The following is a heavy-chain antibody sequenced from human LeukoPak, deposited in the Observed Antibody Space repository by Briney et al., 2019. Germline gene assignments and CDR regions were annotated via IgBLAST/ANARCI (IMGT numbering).Heavy chain of an antibody. D-gene: IGHD3-22*01. CDR3: TTLGMIVSSSADAFDI. V-gene: IGHV3-15*01. Sequence: MSGGSLRLSCAASGFTFSNAWMSWVRQAPGKGLEWVGRIKSKTDGGTTDYAAPVKGRFTISRDDSKNTLYLQMNSLKTEDSAVYYCTTLGMIVSSSADAFDIWGHGTMVTVSS. CDR2: IKSKTDGGTT. J-gene: IGHJ3*02. CDR1: GFTFSNAW.